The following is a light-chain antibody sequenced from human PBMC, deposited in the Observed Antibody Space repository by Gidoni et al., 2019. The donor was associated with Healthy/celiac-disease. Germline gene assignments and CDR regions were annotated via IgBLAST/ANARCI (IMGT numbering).Light chain of an antibody. J-gene: IGKJ2*01. CDR3: QQYGSSPYT. CDR1: QSVSRNY. Sequence: DIVLTQSPGTLSLSPGERATLSCKASQSVSRNYLVWYQQTPGQAPRLLILGASSRATGIPDRFSGSGSGTDFTLTISRLEPEDFAVYYCQQYGSSPYTFXQGTKLEIK. CDR2: GAS. V-gene: IGKV3-20*01.